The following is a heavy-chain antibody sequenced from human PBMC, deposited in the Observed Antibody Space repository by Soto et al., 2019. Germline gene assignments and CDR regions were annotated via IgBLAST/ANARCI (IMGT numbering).Heavy chain of an antibody. D-gene: IGHD2-21*02. CDR2: IYYSGST. CDR3: ARQRTSVVTQAFSDV. J-gene: IGHJ1*01. CDR1: GDSISSRSYY. Sequence: KTSETLSLTCTVTGDSISSRSYYWGWIRQPPGKGLEWIGSIYYSGSTYNNPSLRSRVSMSIDTSKDQFSLKLKSVTAADTARYFCARQRTSVVTQAFSDVWGPRARVTVSS. V-gene: IGHV4-39*01.